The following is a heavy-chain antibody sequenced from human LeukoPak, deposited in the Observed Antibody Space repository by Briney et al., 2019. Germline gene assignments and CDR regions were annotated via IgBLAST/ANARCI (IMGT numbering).Heavy chain of an antibody. CDR2: VYHSGST. J-gene: IGHJ4*02. V-gene: IGHV4-38-2*02. Sequence: SETLSLTCTVSGYSISSGYYWGWIRQPPGKGLEWIGSVYHSGSTFDNPSLKSRVTISVDTSKNQFSLKLSSVTAADTAVYYCARGPLGIQLWLRGRDDFDYWGQGTLVTVSS. CDR1: GYSISSGYY. CDR3: ARGPLGIQLWLRGRDDFDY. D-gene: IGHD5-18*01.